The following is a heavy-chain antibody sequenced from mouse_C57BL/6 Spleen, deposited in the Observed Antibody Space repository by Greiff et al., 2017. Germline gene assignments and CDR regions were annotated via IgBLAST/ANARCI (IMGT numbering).Heavy chain of an antibody. CDR2: IDPSDSET. CDR1: GYTFTSYW. Sequence: QVQLKQPGAELVRPGSSVKLSCKASGYTFTSYWMHWVKQRPIQGLEWIGNIDPSDSETHYNQKFKDKATLTVDKSSSTAYMQLSSLTSEDSAVYYCASTMVTTGYYFDYWGQGTTLTVSS. D-gene: IGHD2-2*01. CDR3: ASTMVTTGYYFDY. J-gene: IGHJ2*01. V-gene: IGHV1-52*01.